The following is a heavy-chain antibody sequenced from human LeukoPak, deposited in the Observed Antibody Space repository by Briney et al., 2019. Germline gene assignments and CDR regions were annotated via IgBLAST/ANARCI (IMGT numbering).Heavy chain of an antibody. D-gene: IGHD3-22*01. Sequence: GSSVKVSCKASGGTFSSYAISWVRQAPGQGREWMGGIIPIFGTANYAQKFQGRVTITADESTSTAYMELSSLRSEDTAVYYCARERNTMIVVVPRPGWSDPWGQGTLVTVSS. CDR2: IIPIFGTA. CDR1: GGTFSSYA. J-gene: IGHJ5*02. CDR3: ARERNTMIVVVPRPGWSDP. V-gene: IGHV1-69*01.